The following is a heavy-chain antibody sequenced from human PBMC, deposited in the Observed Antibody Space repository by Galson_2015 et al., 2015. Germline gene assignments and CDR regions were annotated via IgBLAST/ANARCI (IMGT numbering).Heavy chain of an antibody. V-gene: IGHV3-33*01. CDR1: GFTLSSYG. J-gene: IGHJ4*02. CDR2: IWFDGSKK. CDR3: ARDVGYCGGDCYEPTFDH. Sequence: SLRLSCAASGFTLSSYGMHWLRQAPGKGLEWVAVIWFDGSKKYYADSVNGRFTISRGSSKNSLYLQMNSLRAEDTAVYYCARDVGYCGGDCYEPTFDHWGQGALVTVSS. D-gene: IGHD2-21*02.